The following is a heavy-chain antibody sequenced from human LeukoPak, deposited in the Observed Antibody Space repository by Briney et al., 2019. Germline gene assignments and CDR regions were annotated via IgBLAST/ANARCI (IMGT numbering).Heavy chain of an antibody. CDR1: GGSISSYY. J-gene: IGHJ6*03. V-gene: IGHV4-4*07. Sequence: SETLSLACTVSGGSISSYYWSWIRQPAGKGLEWIGRIYTSGSTNYNPSLKSRVTISVDTSKNQFSLKLSSVTAADTAVYYCARHSDYYYYSYMDVWGKGTTVTVSS. CDR3: ARHSDYYYYSYMDV. CDR2: IYTSGST.